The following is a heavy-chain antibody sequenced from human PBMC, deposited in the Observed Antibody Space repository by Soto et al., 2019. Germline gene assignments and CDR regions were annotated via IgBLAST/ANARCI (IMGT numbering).Heavy chain of an antibody. V-gene: IGHV4-34*01. J-gene: IGHJ6*02. Sequence: SLTCAVYGGSFSGYYWSWIRQPPGKGLEWIGEINHSGSTNYNPSLKSRVTISVDTSKNQFPLKLSSVTAADTAVYYCARGGSDYDFWSGYYYYYYGMGVWGQGTTVTVSS. CDR1: GGSFSGYY. CDR2: INHSGST. CDR3: ARGGSDYDFWSGYYYYYYGMGV. D-gene: IGHD3-3*01.